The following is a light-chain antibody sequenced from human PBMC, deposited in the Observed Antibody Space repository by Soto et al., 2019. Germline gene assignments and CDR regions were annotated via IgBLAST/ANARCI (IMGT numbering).Light chain of an antibody. J-gene: IGLJ1*01. CDR1: SSDVGGYNY. CDR3: SSYTSSSTEV. V-gene: IGLV2-14*01. CDR2: EVS. Sequence: QSALTQPASVSGSPGQSITISCTGTSSDVGGYNYVSWYQQHPGKAPKLMIYEVSNRPSGVSNRFSGSKSGNTASLTISGLQAEEEADYYCSSYTSSSTEVFGTGTKLTVL.